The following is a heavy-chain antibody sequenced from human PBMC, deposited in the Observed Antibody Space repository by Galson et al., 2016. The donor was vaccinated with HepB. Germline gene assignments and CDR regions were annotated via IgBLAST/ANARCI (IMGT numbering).Heavy chain of an antibody. CDR1: GGTFSNYA. Sequence: SVKVSCKASGGTFSNYAISWVRQAPGQGLEWMGGIIPILGSANYARKFEDRVTVTADKSTSTAYMELRSLRSEDTAVYYCASPRGRLVMPPDYWGQGTLVTVSS. V-gene: IGHV1-69*10. CDR3: ASPRGRLVMPPDY. J-gene: IGHJ4*02. CDR2: IIPILGSA. D-gene: IGHD6-6*01.